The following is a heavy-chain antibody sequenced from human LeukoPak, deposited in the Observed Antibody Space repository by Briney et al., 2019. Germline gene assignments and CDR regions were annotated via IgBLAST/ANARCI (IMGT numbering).Heavy chain of an antibody. CDR2: IYYSGST. Sequence: SETLSLTCTVSGGSISSYYWSWIRQPPGKGLEWIGYIYYSGSTNYNPSLKSRVTISVDTSKNQFSLKLSSVTAADTAVYYCARDRVTIFGVVEAFDIWGQGTMVTVSS. D-gene: IGHD3-3*01. CDR1: GGSISSYY. V-gene: IGHV4-59*12. CDR3: ARDRVTIFGVVEAFDI. J-gene: IGHJ3*02.